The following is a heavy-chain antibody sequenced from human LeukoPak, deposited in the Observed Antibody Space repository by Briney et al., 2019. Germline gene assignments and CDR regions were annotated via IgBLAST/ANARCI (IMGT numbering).Heavy chain of an antibody. V-gene: IGHV1-2*02. J-gene: IGHJ4*02. CDR1: GYTFTGYY. Sequence: APVKVSCKASGYTFTGYYMHWVRQAPGQGLEWMGWINPNSGGTNYAQKFQGRVTMTRDTSISTAYMELSRLRSDDTAVYYCARDPTGDSGSLGTPDYWGQGTLVTVSS. CDR2: INPNSGGT. CDR3: ARDPTGDSGSLGTPDY. D-gene: IGHD1-26*01.